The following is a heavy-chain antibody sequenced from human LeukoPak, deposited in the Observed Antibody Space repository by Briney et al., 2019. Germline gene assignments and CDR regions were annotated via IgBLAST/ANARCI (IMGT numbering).Heavy chain of an antibody. V-gene: IGHV1-18*01. J-gene: IGHJ6*02. Sequence: ASVKVSCTASGYTFTSYGISWVRQAPGQGLEWMGWISAYNGNTNYAQKLQGRVTMTTDTSTSTAYMELRSLRSDDTAVYYCASGGLRSGYDRPDYYYGMDVWGQGTTVTVSS. CDR2: ISAYNGNT. CDR3: ASGGLRSGYDRPDYYYGMDV. CDR1: GYTFTSYG. D-gene: IGHD5-12*01.